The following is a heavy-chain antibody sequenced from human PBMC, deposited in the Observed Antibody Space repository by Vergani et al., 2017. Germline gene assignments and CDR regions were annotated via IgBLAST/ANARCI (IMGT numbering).Heavy chain of an antibody. CDR2: ISSSSSYI. Sequence: EVQLVESGGGLVKPGGSLRLSCAASGFTFSSYSMNWVRQAPGKGLEWVSSISSSSSYIYYADSVKGRFTISRDNAKNSLYLQMNSLRAEDTAVYYCARERSGSDYNYYYYYGMDVWGQGTTVTVSS. V-gene: IGHV3-21*01. D-gene: IGHD1-26*01. J-gene: IGHJ6*02. CDR1: GFTFSSYS. CDR3: ARERSGSDYNYYYYYGMDV.